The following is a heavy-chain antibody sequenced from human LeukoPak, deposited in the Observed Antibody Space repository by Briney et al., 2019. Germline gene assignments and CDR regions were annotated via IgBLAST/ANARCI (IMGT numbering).Heavy chain of an antibody. Sequence: PGGSLRLSCAASGFTFSSYGMHWVRQAPGKGLEWVAFIRYDGSNKYYADSVKGRFTISRDNSKNTLYLQMNSLRAEDTAVYYCARQVATKGEWAFDIWGQGTMVTASS. CDR2: IRYDGSNK. V-gene: IGHV3-30*02. CDR1: GFTFSSYG. CDR3: ARQVATKGEWAFDI. D-gene: IGHD5-12*01. J-gene: IGHJ3*02.